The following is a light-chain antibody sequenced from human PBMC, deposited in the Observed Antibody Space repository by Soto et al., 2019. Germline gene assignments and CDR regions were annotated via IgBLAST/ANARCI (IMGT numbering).Light chain of an antibody. Sequence: EIVMTQSPATLSVSPGETATLSCRASQTVSGNLAGNPHEPGLAPRLLLDGASARATGIPARFSGSGSGPEFTLTISILQSEDFAVYYCQQRSNWPWTFGQGTKVDIK. V-gene: IGKV3-15*01. J-gene: IGKJ1*01. CDR2: GAS. CDR1: QTVSGN. CDR3: QQRSNWPWT.